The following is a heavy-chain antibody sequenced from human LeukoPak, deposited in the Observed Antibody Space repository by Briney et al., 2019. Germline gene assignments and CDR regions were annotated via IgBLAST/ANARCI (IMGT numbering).Heavy chain of an antibody. D-gene: IGHD3-22*01. CDR1: GFTFSSYN. V-gene: IGHV3-23*01. J-gene: IGHJ4*02. CDR3: AKAGDTSGHYLIDY. Sequence: GGSLRLSCAAFGFTFSSYNMRWVRQAPGKGLEWVSTVSSGGSTFYADSVKGRFTISRDNSKNTLHLQMNSLRAEDTAVYYCAKAGDTSGHYLIDYWGQGTLVTVSS. CDR2: VSSGGST.